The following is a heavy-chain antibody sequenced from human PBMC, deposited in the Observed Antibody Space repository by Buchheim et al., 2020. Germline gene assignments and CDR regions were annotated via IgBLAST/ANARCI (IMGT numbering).Heavy chain of an antibody. V-gene: IGHV3-7*01. CDR1: GITFSNHW. CDR3: VRGSGWLHDY. J-gene: IGHJ4*02. Sequence: VQLVESGGGVVQPGRSLRLSCAASGITFSNHWMSWVRQAPGKGPEWVAIIKQDGSEQFYVDSVKGRFTISRDNAKNSLYLQMHSLRAEDTAVYYCVRGSGWLHDYWGQGTL. CDR2: IKQDGSEQ. D-gene: IGHD6-19*01.